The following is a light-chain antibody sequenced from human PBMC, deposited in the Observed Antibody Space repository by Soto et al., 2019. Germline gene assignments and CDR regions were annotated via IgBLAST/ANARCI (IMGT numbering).Light chain of an antibody. V-gene: IGKV3-11*01. CDR1: QSVSSY. Sequence: EIVLTQSPATLSLSPGERATLSCRASQSVSSYLAWYQQKPGQAPRLLIYDASNRATGIPARFSGSGSGTDFTLTISILEPEEVAVYYCQHRSNPFGGVTMVELK. CDR2: DAS. CDR3: QHRSNP. J-gene: IGKJ4*01.